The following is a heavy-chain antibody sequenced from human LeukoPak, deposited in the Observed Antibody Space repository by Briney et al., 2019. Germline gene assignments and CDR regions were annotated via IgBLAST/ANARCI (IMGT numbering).Heavy chain of an antibody. Sequence: GGSPRLSCAASGFTFSDYYMSWIRQAPGKGLEWVSYISSSGSTIYYADSVKGRFTISRDNAKNSPYLQMNSLRAEDTAVYYCASRYGSGSYQFDPWGQGTLVTVSS. J-gene: IGHJ5*02. CDR3: ASRYGSGSYQFDP. V-gene: IGHV3-11*01. D-gene: IGHD3-10*01. CDR1: GFTFSDYY. CDR2: ISSSGSTI.